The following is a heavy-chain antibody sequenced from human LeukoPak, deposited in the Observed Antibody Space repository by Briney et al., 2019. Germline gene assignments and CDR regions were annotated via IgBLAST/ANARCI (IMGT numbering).Heavy chain of an antibody. Sequence: SETLSLTCTVSGGSINPYYGSWIRQPPGKGLEWIGYIYYSGVTNYNPSLKSRVTISVDTSKNQFSLKLSSVTAADTAVYYCARHYSAFDIWGQGTMVTVSS. CDR1: GGSINPYY. J-gene: IGHJ3*02. CDR3: ARHYSAFDI. CDR2: IYYSGVT. V-gene: IGHV4-59*08. D-gene: IGHD2-15*01.